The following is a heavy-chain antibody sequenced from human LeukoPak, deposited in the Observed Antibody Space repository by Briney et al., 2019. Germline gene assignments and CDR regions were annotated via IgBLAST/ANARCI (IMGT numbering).Heavy chain of an antibody. CDR1: GGTFSSYA. D-gene: IGHD3-10*01. Sequence: SVTVSCKASGGTFSSYAISWVRQAPGQGLEWMGRIIPIFGTANYAQKFQGRVTITADKSTSTAYMELSSLRSEDTAVYYCASPLSYYGSGSYYIYAYWGQGTLVTVSS. CDR2: IIPIFGTA. J-gene: IGHJ4*02. CDR3: ASPLSYYGSGSYYIYAY. V-gene: IGHV1-69*06.